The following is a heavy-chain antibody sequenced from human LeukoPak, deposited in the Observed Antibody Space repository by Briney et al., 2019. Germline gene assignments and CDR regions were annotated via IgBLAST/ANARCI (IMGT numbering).Heavy chain of an antibody. D-gene: IGHD3-22*01. CDR2: IIPILGIA. Sequence: SVKVSCKASGGTFSSYAISWVRQAPGQGLEWMGRIIPILGIANYAQKFQGRVTITADKSTSTAYMELSSLRSEDTAVYYCARGYNYYDSRGDKRGGNWFDPWGQGTLVTVSS. CDR1: GGTFSSYA. V-gene: IGHV1-69*04. J-gene: IGHJ5*02. CDR3: ARGYNYYDSRGDKRGGNWFDP.